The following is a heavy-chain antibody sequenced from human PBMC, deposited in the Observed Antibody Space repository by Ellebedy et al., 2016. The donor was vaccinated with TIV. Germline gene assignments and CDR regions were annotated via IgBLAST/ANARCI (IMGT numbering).Heavy chain of an antibody. CDR3: ARLGTFITLNYWYFDL. J-gene: IGHJ2*01. CDR1: GFTFSDFY. CDR2: ISSSGSVI. D-gene: IGHD3-22*01. V-gene: IGHV3-11*01. Sequence: GGSLRLXCAASGFTFSDFYLSWIRQAPGKGLEWVSYISSSGSVIQNADSVKGRFTISRDNAKNSLYLQMNSLTAEDTAVYFCARLGTFITLNYWYFDLWGRGTLVTVSS.